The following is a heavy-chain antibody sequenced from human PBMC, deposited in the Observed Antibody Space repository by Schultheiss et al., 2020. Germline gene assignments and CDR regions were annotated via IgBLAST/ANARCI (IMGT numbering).Heavy chain of an antibody. D-gene: IGHD3-16*01. CDR1: GFAFSSYV. CDR2: ISSGSST. J-gene: IGHJ4*02. Sequence: GESLKISCAASGFAFSSYVLHWVRRAPGKGPEWVSAISSGSSTYYADSVKGRLTISRDNSKTTLYLQMNSLRAEDTAVYYCAREGALRDFDYWGQGTLVTVSS. CDR3: AREGALRDFDY. V-gene: IGHV3-23*01.